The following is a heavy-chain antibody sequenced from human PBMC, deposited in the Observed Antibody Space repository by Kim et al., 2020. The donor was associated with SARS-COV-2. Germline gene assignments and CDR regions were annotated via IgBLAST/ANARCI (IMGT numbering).Heavy chain of an antibody. CDR1: GFTFSSYS. CDR2: ITSSSSTI. D-gene: IGHD5-12*01. V-gene: IGHV3-48*02. CDR3: ARDGKSRDGYNSPFDY. Sequence: GGSLRLSCVDSGFTFSSYSMNWVRQAPGKGLEWLSYITSSSSTIYYADSVKGRFTISRDNAKNSLYLQMNSLRDEDTAVYYCARDGKSRDGYNSPFDYWGQGTLVTVSS. J-gene: IGHJ4*02.